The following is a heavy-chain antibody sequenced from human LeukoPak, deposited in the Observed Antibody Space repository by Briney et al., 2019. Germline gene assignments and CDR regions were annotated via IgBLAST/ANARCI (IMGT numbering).Heavy chain of an antibody. Sequence: SETLSLTCTVSGGSISSSHWWSWVRQPPGKGLEWIGEIYHSGSINYNPSLKSRVTISIDKSKNQFSLKLSSATAADTAVYYCASLYGSSWPPFDYWGQGTLVTVSS. V-gene: IGHV4-4*02. CDR1: GGSISSSHW. D-gene: IGHD6-13*01. CDR3: ASLYGSSWPPFDY. J-gene: IGHJ4*02. CDR2: IYHSGSI.